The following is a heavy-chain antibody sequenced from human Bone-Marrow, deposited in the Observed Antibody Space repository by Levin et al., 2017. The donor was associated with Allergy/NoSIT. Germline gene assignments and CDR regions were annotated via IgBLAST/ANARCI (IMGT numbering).Heavy chain of an antibody. CDR2: TYYTSKWYD. CDR1: GDSVTSNNGA. J-gene: IGHJ3*01. V-gene: IGHV6-1*01. CDR3: ARGDRLLFRLGFDV. Sequence: SQTLSLTCAISGDSVTSNNGAWNWLRQSPSRGLEWLGRTYYTSKWYDDYAVAVEGRISITADTSKNQFSLQLDSVTPEDTAIYYCARGDRLLFRLGFDVWGQGTMVAV. D-gene: IGHD2-2*01.